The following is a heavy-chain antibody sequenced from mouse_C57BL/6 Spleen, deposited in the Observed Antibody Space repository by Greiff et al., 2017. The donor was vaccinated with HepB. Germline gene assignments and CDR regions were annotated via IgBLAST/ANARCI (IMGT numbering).Heavy chain of an antibody. D-gene: IGHD2-10*02. CDR3: AREGYEGAMDY. CDR2: ISYDGSN. V-gene: IGHV3-6*01. J-gene: IGHJ4*01. CDR1: GYSITSGYY. Sequence: ESGPGLVKPSQSLSLTCSVPGYSITSGYYWKWIRQFPGNKLEWMGYISYDGSNNYNPSLKNRISITRDTSKNQFFLKLNSVTTEDTATYYCAREGYEGAMDYWGQGTSVTVSS.